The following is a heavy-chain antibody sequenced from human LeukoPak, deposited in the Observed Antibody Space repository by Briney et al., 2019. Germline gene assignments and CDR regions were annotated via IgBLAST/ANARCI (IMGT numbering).Heavy chain of an antibody. CDR1: GGTFSRYA. J-gene: IGHJ4*02. CDR3: AMGHNYYDSSGFYY. D-gene: IGHD3-22*01. Sequence: ASVKVSCKASGGTFSRYAISWVRQAPGQGLEWMGGIIPIFGTANYAQKFQGRVTITADESTSTAYMELSSLRSEDTAVYYCAMGHNYYDSSGFYYWGQGTLVTVSS. CDR2: IIPIFGTA. V-gene: IGHV1-69*13.